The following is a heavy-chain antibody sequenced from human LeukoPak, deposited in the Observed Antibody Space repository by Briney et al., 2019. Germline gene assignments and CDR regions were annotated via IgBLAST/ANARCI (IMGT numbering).Heavy chain of an antibody. J-gene: IGHJ4*02. Sequence: ASVKVSCKASGYTFTGYYMHWVRQAPGQGLEWMGWINPNSGGTNYAQKFQGRVTMTRDTSISTAYMELSRLRSDDTAVYYCARELYYYDSRGYYYQFDYWGQGTLVTVSS. D-gene: IGHD3-22*01. CDR1: GYTFTGYY. CDR2: INPNSGGT. V-gene: IGHV1-2*02. CDR3: ARELYYYDSRGYYYQFDY.